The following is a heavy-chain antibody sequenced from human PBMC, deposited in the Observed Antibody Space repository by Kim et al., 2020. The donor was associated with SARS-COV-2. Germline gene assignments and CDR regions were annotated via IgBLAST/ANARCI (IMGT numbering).Heavy chain of an antibody. Sequence: ASVKVSCKTSGHTFTRDSIHWVRQAPGQRFEWMGGIDCGNGNTKYSQKFQGRVTFTRDTSASTAYMELSSLRSEDSAVYYCLGGYYFDYWGQGTLLTVSS. CDR1: GHTFTRDS. V-gene: IGHV1-3*01. D-gene: IGHD2-15*01. CDR2: IDCGNGNT. J-gene: IGHJ4*02. CDR3: LGGYYFDY.